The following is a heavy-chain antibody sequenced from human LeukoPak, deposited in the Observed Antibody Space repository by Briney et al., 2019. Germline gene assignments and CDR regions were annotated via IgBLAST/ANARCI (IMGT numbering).Heavy chain of an antibody. CDR1: GFTFSTYW. D-gene: IGHD6-13*01. CDR2: KKQDGIEK. Sequence: GGSLRLSCAASGFTFSTYWMSWVRQAPGKGVEWVAYKKQDGIEKYYVDSVKGRFTISRDNAKNSLYLQMNSLRAEDMAMYYCAIDSAGNDYWGQGTLVTVSS. CDR3: AIDSAGNDY. V-gene: IGHV3-7*01. J-gene: IGHJ4*02.